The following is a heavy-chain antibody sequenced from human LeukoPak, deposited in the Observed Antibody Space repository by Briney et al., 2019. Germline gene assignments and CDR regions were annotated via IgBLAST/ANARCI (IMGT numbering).Heavy chain of an antibody. CDR1: GFTFSSYG. CDR3: ASLASAEVVTPPDY. V-gene: IGHV3-30*02. D-gene: IGHD4-23*01. J-gene: IGHJ4*02. CDR2: IRYDGSNK. Sequence: GGSLRLSCAASGFTFSSYGMHWVRQAPGKGLEWVAFIRYDGSNKYYADSVKGRFTISRDNSKNTLYLQMNSLRAEDTAVYYCASLASAEVVTPPDYWGQGTLVTVSS.